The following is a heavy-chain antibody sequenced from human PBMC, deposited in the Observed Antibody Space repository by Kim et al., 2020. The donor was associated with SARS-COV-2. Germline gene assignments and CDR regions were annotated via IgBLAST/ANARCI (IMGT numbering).Heavy chain of an antibody. D-gene: IGHD1-26*01. CDR3: ARQLGPTLNY. Sequence: GIPYYADSVKGRFTISRHSSGNTVYLRMNSLRAEDTAVYYCARQLGPTLNYWGQGTLVTVSS. J-gene: IGHJ4*02. V-gene: IGHV3-53*04. CDR2: GIP.